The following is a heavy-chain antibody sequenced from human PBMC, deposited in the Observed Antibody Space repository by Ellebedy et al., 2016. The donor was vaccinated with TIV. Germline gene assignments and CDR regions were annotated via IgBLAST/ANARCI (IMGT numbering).Heavy chain of an antibody. J-gene: IGHJ4*02. CDR2: FSDSGGRT. CDR1: GFTFSSVA. Sequence: GGSLRLSXAASGFTFSSVAMSWVRQAPGKGLEWVSGFSDSGGRTYYADSVKGRFTISRDNSKNMLYLQMNSLRVDDTAVYYCAKEESSGRFDYWGQGTLVTVSS. CDR3: AKEESSGRFDY. V-gene: IGHV3-23*01. D-gene: IGHD6-19*01.